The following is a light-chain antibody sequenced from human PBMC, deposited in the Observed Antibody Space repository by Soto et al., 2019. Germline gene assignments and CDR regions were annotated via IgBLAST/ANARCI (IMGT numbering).Light chain of an antibody. CDR3: QQYNSYPLT. J-gene: IGKJ4*01. CDR2: DAS. V-gene: IGKV1-5*01. CDR1: QSISSW. Sequence: DIQITQSPSSLSACLLDIVTITCRASQSISSWLAWYQQKPGKAPKLLIYDASSLESGVPSRFSGSGSGTEFTLTISSLQPDDFATYYCQQYNSYPLTFGGGTKVDIK.